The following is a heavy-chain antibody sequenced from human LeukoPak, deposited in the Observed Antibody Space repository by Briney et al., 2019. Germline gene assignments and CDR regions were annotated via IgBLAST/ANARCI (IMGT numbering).Heavy chain of an antibody. J-gene: IGHJ4*02. D-gene: IGHD6-19*01. CDR1: GYSISSGYY. CDR2: IYHSGST. Sequence: SETLSLTCAVSGYSISSGYYWGWIRQPPGKGLEWIGSIYHSGSTYYNPSLKSRVTISVDTSKNQFSLKLSSVTAADTAVYYCAREPIQCSSGWVWGQGTLVTVSS. V-gene: IGHV4-38-2*02. CDR3: AREPIQCSSGWV.